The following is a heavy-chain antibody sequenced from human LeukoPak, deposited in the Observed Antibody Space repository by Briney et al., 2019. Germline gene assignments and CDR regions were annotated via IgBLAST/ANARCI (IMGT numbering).Heavy chain of an antibody. D-gene: IGHD3-3*01. CDR3: ACSREWLSYFDY. V-gene: IGHV4-59*08. CDR2: IYYSGST. Sequence: SETLSLTCTVSGGSISSYYWSWIWQPPGKGLEWIGYIYYSGSTNYNPSLKSRVTISVDTSKNQFSLKLGSVTAADTAVYYCACSREWLSYFDYWGQGTLVTVSS. J-gene: IGHJ4*02. CDR1: GGSISSYY.